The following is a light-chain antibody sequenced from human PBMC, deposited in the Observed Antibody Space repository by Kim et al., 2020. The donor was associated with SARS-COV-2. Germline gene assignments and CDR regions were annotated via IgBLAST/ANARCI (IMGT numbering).Light chain of an antibody. CDR2: GAS. V-gene: IGKV3-20*01. J-gene: IGKJ5*01. CDR3: QQYGSSPRA. CDR1: QRISSSY. Sequence: EIVLTQSPGTLSLSPGERATFSCRASQRISSSYLAWYQQKPGQAPRLLIYGASSRATGIPDRFSGSGSGTDFTLTISRLEPEDFAVYYCQQYGSSPRAFGQGTRLEIK.